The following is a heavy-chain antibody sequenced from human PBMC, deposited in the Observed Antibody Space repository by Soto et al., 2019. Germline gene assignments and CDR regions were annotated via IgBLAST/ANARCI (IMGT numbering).Heavy chain of an antibody. CDR1: GDTVTSYG. J-gene: IGHJ6*02. CDR2: ISTYNGNT. V-gene: IGHV1-18*01. CDR3: ARDLGNRITMIVVVITTSDGMDV. Sequence: ASVKVCGKASGDTVTSYGISWLRQSPGQGLEWMGWISTYNGNTNYAQKLQGRVTMTTDTSTRTAYMELRSLRSDDTAVYYCARDLGNRITMIVVVITTSDGMDVWGQGPTVTVSS. D-gene: IGHD3-22*01.